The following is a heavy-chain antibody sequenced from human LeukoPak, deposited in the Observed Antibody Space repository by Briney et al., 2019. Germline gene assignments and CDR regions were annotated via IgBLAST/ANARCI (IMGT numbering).Heavy chain of an antibody. CDR2: ISYDGSNK. D-gene: IGHD2-15*01. CDR3: ARELDCSGGSCSFFDY. V-gene: IGHV3-30*04. CDR1: GFTFSSYA. Sequence: QSGGFLRLSCAASGFTFSSYAMHWVRQAPGKGLEWVAVISYDGSNKYYADSVKGRFTISRDNSKNTLYLQMNSLRAEDTAVYYCARELDCSGGSCSFFDYWGQGTLVTVSS. J-gene: IGHJ4*02.